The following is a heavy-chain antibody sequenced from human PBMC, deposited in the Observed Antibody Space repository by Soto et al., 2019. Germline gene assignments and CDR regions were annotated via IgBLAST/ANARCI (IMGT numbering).Heavy chain of an antibody. CDR3: ARNILPGYYYYGMDV. V-gene: IGHV3-48*03. J-gene: IGHJ6*02. CDR1: GFTFSSYE. Sequence: PXESLRLSCAASGFTFSSYEMNWVRKAPGKGLEWVSYISSSGSTIYYADSVKGRFTISRDNAKNSLYLQMNSLRAEDTAVYYCARNILPGYYYYGMDVWGQGTTVTVSS. CDR2: ISSSGSTI.